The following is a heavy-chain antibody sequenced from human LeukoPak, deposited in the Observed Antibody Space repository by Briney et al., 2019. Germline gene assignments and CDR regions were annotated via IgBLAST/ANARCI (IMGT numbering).Heavy chain of an antibody. V-gene: IGHV3-21*04. J-gene: IGHJ6*03. D-gene: IGHD5-18*01. CDR3: ARDAYNYGPYHYYYMDV. Sequence: GGSLRLSCTTSGFTFDDYGMSWVRQAPGKGLEWVSTISGSGNNTYYADSVKGRFTISRDDAKNSLYLQMNSLRAEDTAVYYCARDAYNYGPYHYYYMDVWGKGTTVTISS. CDR1: GFTFDDYG. CDR2: ISGSGNNT.